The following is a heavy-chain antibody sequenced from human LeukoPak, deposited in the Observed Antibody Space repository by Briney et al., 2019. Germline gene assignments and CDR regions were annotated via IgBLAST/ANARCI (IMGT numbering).Heavy chain of an antibody. Sequence: GGSLRLSCAASGFTFSSYEMNWVRRAPGKGLEWVSYISSSGSTIDYADSVKGRFTISRDNAKNSLYLQMNSLRAEDTAVYYCARDASMTYWGQGILVTVGS. D-gene: IGHD2-2*01. CDR1: GFTFSSYE. CDR3: ARDASMTY. J-gene: IGHJ4*02. V-gene: IGHV3-48*03. CDR2: ISSSGSTI.